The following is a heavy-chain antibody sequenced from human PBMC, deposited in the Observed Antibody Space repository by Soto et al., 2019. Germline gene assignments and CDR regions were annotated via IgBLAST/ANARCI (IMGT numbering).Heavy chain of an antibody. CDR3: AADYSVTFGGVIVIGFDAFDI. CDR2: IVVGSGNT. D-gene: IGHD3-16*02. V-gene: IGHV1-58*01. CDR1: GFTFTSSA. Sequence: GASVKVSCKASGFTFTSSAVQWVRQARGQRLEWIGWIVVGSGNTNYAQKFQERVTITRDMSTSTAYMELSSLRSEDTAVYYCAADYSVTFGGVIVIGFDAFDIRGQGTMVTVS. J-gene: IGHJ3*02.